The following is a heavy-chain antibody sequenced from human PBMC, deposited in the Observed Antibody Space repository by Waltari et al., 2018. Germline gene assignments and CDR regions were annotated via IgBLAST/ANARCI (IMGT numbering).Heavy chain of an antibody. CDR3: AKADFGDPFWYFDL. Sequence: EVQLLESGGGLVQPGGSLRLPCAASGFSFSPYPMAWVRQAPGKGLEWVSTMTADGRSRNYADSVKGRFTISRDNSQNTLDLQMNTLRAEDTAVYFCAKADFGDPFWYFDLWGRGTLVTVSA. V-gene: IGHV3-23*01. CDR2: MTADGRSR. CDR1: GFSFSPYP. D-gene: IGHD4-17*01. J-gene: IGHJ2*01.